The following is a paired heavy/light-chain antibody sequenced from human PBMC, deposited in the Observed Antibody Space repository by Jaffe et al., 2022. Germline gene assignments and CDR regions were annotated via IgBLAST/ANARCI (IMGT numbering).Light chain of an antibody. Sequence: SYVLTQPPSVSVAPGQTARITCGGNNIGSKSVHWYQQKPGQAPVLVVYDDSDRPSGIPERFSGSNSGNTATLTISRVEAGDEADYYCQVWDSSSDHYVFGTGTKVTVL. CDR3: QVWDSSSDHYV. CDR1: NIGSKS. V-gene: IGLV3-21*02. CDR2: DDS. J-gene: IGLJ1*01.
Heavy chain of an antibody. V-gene: IGHV1-18*01. Sequence: QVQLVQSGAEVKKPGASVKVSCKASGYTFTSYGISWVRQAPGQGLEWMGWISAYNGNTNYAQKLQGRVTMTTDTSTSTAYMELRSLRSDDTAVYYCASTSDCSGGSCYNNWFDPWGQGTLVTVSS. CDR3: ASTSDCSGGSCYNNWFDP. CDR2: ISAYNGNT. J-gene: IGHJ5*02. D-gene: IGHD2-15*01. CDR1: GYTFTSYG.